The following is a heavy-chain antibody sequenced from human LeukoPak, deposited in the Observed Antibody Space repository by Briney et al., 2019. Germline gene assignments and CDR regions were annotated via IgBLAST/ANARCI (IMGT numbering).Heavy chain of an antibody. D-gene: IGHD6-19*01. CDR3: ARLTGYSSGRYIDY. V-gene: IGHV5-51*01. CDR2: IYPVDSDT. J-gene: IGHJ4*02. Sequence: GDSLKISCKGSGDSFTGYWIGWVRQMPGKGLEWMGIIYPVDSDTRYSPSFQGQVTISADESINTAHMQWSSLKASDTATYYCARLTGYSSGRYIDYWGQGTLVTVSS. CDR1: GDSFTGYW.